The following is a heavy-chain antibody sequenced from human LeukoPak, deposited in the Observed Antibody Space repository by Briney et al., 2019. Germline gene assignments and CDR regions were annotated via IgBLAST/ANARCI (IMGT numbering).Heavy chain of an antibody. CDR2: IYYSGIT. CDR3: ARDGVYYGSGSYSPS. Sequence: SETLSLTCTVSGGSVSSGSYYWSWIRQPPGKGLEWIGYIYYSGITNYNPSLKSRVTISVDTSKNQFSLKLSSVTAADTAVYYCARDGVYYGSGSYSPSWGQGTLVTVSS. J-gene: IGHJ5*02. CDR1: GGSVSSGSYY. D-gene: IGHD3-10*01. V-gene: IGHV4-61*01.